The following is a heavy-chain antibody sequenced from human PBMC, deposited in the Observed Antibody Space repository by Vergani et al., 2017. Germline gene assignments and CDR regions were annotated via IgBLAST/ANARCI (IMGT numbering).Heavy chain of an antibody. V-gene: IGHV4-38-2*02. J-gene: IGHJ5*02. CDR1: GYSISSGYY. CDR2: IYYSGST. CDR3: VASPGYILGLFDP. D-gene: IGHD5-12*01. Sequence: QLQLQESGPGLVKPSETLSLTCTVSGYSISSGYYWGWIRQPPGRGLEWVGYIYYSGSTYYNPSLKSRAAISVDTSKNQFSLSLKSVTAADTAVYYCVASPGYILGLFDPWGQGTLVMVSS.